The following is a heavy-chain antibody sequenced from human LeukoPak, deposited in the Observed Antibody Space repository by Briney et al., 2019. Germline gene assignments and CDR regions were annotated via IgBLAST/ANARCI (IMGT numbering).Heavy chain of an antibody. Sequence: ASVKVSCKASGGTSSSYAISWVRQAPGQGLEWMGGIIPIFGTANYAQKFQGRVTITTDESTSTAYMELSSLRSEDTAVYYCARVSTDPDFLEWLLYFDYWGQGTLVTVSS. D-gene: IGHD3-3*01. CDR3: ARVSTDPDFLEWLLYFDY. V-gene: IGHV1-69*05. J-gene: IGHJ4*02. CDR2: IIPIFGTA. CDR1: GGTSSSYA.